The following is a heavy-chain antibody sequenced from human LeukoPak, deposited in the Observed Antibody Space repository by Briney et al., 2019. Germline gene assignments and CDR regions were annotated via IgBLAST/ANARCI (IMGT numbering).Heavy chain of an antibody. J-gene: IGHJ4*02. CDR1: GGSISSGSYY. CDR2: IYTSGST. D-gene: IGHD2-15*01. Sequence: PSETLSLTCTVSGGSISSGSYYWSWIRQPAGKGLEWIGHIYTSGSTNYNPSLKSRVTISVDTSKNQFSLKLSSVTAADTAVYYCARGPYCSGGRCYSVDDYWGQGTLVTVSS. CDR3: ARGPYCSGGRCYSVDDY. V-gene: IGHV4-61*09.